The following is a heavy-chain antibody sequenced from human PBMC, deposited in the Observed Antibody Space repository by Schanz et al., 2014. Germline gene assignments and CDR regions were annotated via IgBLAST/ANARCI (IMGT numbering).Heavy chain of an antibody. Sequence: QVQLLQSGAEVKKPGASVKVSCKASGYTFTSNALNWVRQAPGQGLEWMGWINPNSGGTDYAQKFQGRVTMTRDMSINTAYMELSRLRSDDSAVYYCASDFWSGYSHYYYGLDVWGQGTTVTVSS. CDR2: INPNSGGT. V-gene: IGHV1-2*02. D-gene: IGHD3-3*01. CDR3: ASDFWSGYSHYYYGLDV. CDR1: GYTFTSNA. J-gene: IGHJ6*02.